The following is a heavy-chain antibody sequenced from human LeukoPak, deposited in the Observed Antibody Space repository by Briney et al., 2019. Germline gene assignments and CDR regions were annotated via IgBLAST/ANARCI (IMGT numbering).Heavy chain of an antibody. CDR1: GFTFSSYA. CDR2: IKQDGSEK. Sequence: GGSLRLSCAASGFTFSSYAMHWVRQAPGKGLEWVANIKQDGSEKYYVDSVKGRFTISRDNAKNSLYLQMNSLRAEDTAVYYCARGHLSIAVAGGYFDYWGQGTLVTVSS. CDR3: ARGHLSIAVAGGYFDY. D-gene: IGHD6-19*01. V-gene: IGHV3-7*01. J-gene: IGHJ4*02.